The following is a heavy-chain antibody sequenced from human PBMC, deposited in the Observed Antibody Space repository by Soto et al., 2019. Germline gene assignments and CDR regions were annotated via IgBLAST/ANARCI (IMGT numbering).Heavy chain of an antibody. Sequence: GASVKVSCKASGGTFSSYAISWVRQAPGQGLEWMGGIIPIFGTANYAQKFQGRVTITADESTSTAYMELSSLRSEDTAVYYCAREASAVVSLDYWGQGTLVTVSS. CDR2: IIPIFGTA. CDR1: GGTFSSYA. CDR3: AREASAVVSLDY. D-gene: IGHD2-15*01. V-gene: IGHV1-69*13. J-gene: IGHJ4*02.